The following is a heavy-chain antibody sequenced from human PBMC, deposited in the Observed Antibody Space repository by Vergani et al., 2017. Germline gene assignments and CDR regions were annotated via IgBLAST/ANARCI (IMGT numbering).Heavy chain of an antibody. CDR1: GGSISSSSYY. V-gene: IGHV4-39*01. Sequence: QLQLQESGPGLVKPSETLSLTCTVSGGSISSSSYYWGWIRQPPGKGLEWIGSIYYSGSTYYNPSLKSRVTISVDTSNNKFSLKLSSVTAADTAVYYCALLGGYCSGGSCYHIDYWGQGTLVTVSS. J-gene: IGHJ4*02. D-gene: IGHD2-15*01. CDR2: IYYSGST. CDR3: ALLGGYCSGGSCYHIDY.